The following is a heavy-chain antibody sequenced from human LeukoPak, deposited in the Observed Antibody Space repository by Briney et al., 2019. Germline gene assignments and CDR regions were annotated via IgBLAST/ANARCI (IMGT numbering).Heavy chain of an antibody. CDR2: IWYDGSKK. CDR1: GFTFSNFG. CDR3: ARFREPWGLDY. V-gene: IGHV3-33*01. D-gene: IGHD1-26*01. Sequence: GGSLRLSCAASGFTFSNFGMHWVRQAPGKGLEWVAVIWYDGSKKYYIDSVKGRFTISRDNSKNTLYFQMNSLRAEDTAVYFCARFREPWGLDYWGQGTLVTVSS. J-gene: IGHJ4*02.